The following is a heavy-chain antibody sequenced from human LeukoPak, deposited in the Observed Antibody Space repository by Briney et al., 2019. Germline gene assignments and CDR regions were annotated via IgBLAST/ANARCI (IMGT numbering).Heavy chain of an antibody. CDR2: INPNSGGT. V-gene: IGHV1-2*02. Sequence: ASVKVSCKASGYTFTGYYMHWVRQAPRQGLEWMGWINPNSGGTNYAQKFQGRVTMTRDTSTSTVYMELSSLRSEDTAVYYCARVKSYYYDTSDKDAFDIWGQGTMVTVSS. D-gene: IGHD3-22*01. J-gene: IGHJ3*02. CDR3: ARVKSYYYDTSDKDAFDI. CDR1: GYTFTGYY.